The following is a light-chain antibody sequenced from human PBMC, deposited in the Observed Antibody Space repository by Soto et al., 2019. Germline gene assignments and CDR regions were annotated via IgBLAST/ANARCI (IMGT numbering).Light chain of an antibody. V-gene: IGKV3-20*01. CDR3: QQYGISPT. CDR2: GAS. J-gene: IGKJ4*01. Sequence: ESILTQSPGTLSLSPGERATFSCRASQSVSSSFLAWYQQKPGQAPRLLIYGASSRATGIPDRFSGSGSGTDFTLTISRLEPEDFGVYYCQQYGISPTFGGGTKVEIK. CDR1: QSVSSSF.